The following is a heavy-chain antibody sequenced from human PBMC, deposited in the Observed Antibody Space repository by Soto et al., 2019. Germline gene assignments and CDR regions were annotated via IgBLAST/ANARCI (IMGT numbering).Heavy chain of an antibody. V-gene: IGHV3-23*01. D-gene: IGHD3-16*02. CDR3: AKDRNYDYVWGSYRPRRNFDY. Sequence: GGSLRLSCAASGFTFSSYAMSWVRQAPGKGLEWVSAISGSGGSTYYADSVKGRFTISRDNSKNTLYLQMNSLRAEDTAVYYCAKDRNYDYVWGSYRPRRNFDYWGQGTLVTVSS. J-gene: IGHJ4*02. CDR1: GFTFSSYA. CDR2: ISGSGGST.